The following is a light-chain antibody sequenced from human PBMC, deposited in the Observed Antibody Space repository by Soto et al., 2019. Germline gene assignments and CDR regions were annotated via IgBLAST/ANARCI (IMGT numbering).Light chain of an antibody. CDR2: DAS. Sequence: EIVFTPSQGTLSFSPLDIASLSFRASQTVISYLAEYQQKPGQAPRLLIYDASNRATGIPARFSGSGSGTDFTLTISSLEPEDFAVYYCQQRRNCPPTFGQGTKVDIK. V-gene: IGKV3-11*01. CDR3: QQRRNCPPT. J-gene: IGKJ1*01. CDR1: QTVISY.